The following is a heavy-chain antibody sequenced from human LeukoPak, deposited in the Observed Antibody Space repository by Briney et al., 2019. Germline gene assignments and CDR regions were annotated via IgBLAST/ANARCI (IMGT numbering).Heavy chain of an antibody. V-gene: IGHV3-7*01. CDR3: ARLSDFWSGYYRDY. CDR2: IKQDGSEK. D-gene: IGHD3-3*01. CDR1: GFTFSNHW. Sequence: GSLRLSCAASGFTFSNHWMSWVRQAPGKGLEWVANIKQDGSEKYYVDSVKGRFTVSRDNPKNSLYLQMNSLRAEDTAVYFCARLSDFWSGYYRDYWGQGTLVTVSS. J-gene: IGHJ4*02.